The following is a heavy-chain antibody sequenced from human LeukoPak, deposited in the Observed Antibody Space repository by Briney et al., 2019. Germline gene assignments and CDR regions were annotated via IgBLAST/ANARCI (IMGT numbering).Heavy chain of an antibody. CDR2: INPNSGGT. V-gene: IGHV1-2*06. CDR1: GYTLTDYY. Sequence: ASVKVSCKASGYTLTDYYMHWVRQAPGQGLEWMGRINPNSGGTNYAQKFQGRVTMTEDTSTDTVYMALNSLRSDDTAVYYCATAGIVGATYYGMDVWGQGTTVTVSS. CDR3: ATAGIVGATYYGMDV. J-gene: IGHJ6*02. D-gene: IGHD1-26*01.